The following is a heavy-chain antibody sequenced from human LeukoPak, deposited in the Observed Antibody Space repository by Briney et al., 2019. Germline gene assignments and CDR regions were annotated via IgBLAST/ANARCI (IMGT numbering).Heavy chain of an antibody. D-gene: IGHD6-19*01. CDR3: ARNRGGWYRWFDP. J-gene: IGHJ5*02. CDR1: GFTFSTYE. CDR2: ISGSGNGI. Sequence: GGSLRLSCAASGFTFSTYEMNWVRQAPGKGLEWVSYISGSGNGIHYADSAKGRFTISRDNAKNSLYLQMNSLRVEDTAIYYCARNRGGWYRWFDPWGQGTLVTVSS. V-gene: IGHV3-48*03.